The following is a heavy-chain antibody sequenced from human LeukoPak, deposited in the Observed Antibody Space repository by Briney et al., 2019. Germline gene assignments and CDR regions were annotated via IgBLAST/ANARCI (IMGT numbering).Heavy chain of an antibody. CDR2: INPSGGST. D-gene: IGHD4-23*01. CDR3: ARTRRVVTPGYYFDY. V-gene: IGHV1-46*01. CDR1: GYIFSSYY. J-gene: IGHJ4*02. Sequence: ASVKVSCKASGYIFSSYYMYWVRQAPGQGLEWMGIINPSGGSTNYAQKFQGRVTMTRDTSTSTVYMELSSLRSEDTAVYYCARTRRVVTPGYYFDYWGQGTLVTVSS.